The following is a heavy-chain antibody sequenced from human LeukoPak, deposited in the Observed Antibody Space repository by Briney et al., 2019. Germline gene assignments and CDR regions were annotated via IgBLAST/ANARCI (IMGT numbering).Heavy chain of an antibody. J-gene: IGHJ3*01. V-gene: IGHV4-31*03. CDR3: AREKTAYYYDRSGFSEGAFDV. CDR1: GGSISSGGEY. D-gene: IGHD3-22*01. CDR2: VYYSGRT. Sequence: SETLSLTCTVSGGSISSGGEYWSWIRHLPRKRLEWIGYVYYSGRTYYNPSLESRITMSVDTYENQFSLKLTSVTAADTAVYYCAREKTAYYYDRSGFSEGAFDVWGQGTMVTVSS.